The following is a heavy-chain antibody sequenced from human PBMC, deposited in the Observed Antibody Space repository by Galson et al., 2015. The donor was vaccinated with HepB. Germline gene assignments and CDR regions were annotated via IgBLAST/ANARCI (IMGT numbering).Heavy chain of an antibody. J-gene: IGHJ6*02. CDR2: IYYSGGT. V-gene: IGHV4-31*03. CDR3: ARDLVRGVPHSGMDV. Sequence: TLSLTCTVSGGSISSGGYYWSWIRQHPGKGLEWIGYIYYSGGTYYNPSLKSRVTISVDTSKNQFSLKLSSVTATDTAVYYCARDLVRGVPHSGMDVWGQGTTVTVSS. D-gene: IGHD3-10*01. CDR1: GGSISSGGYY.